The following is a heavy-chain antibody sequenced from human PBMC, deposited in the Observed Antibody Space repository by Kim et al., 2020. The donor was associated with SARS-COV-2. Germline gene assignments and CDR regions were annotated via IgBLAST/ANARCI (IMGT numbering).Heavy chain of an antibody. D-gene: IGHD6-19*01. Sequence: ASVKVSCKVSGYTLTELSMHWVRQAPGKGLEWMGGFDPEDGETIYAQKFQGRVTMTEDTSTDTAYMELSSLRSEDTAVYYCATDPKQWLVEGGRPWFDPWGQGTLVTVSS. J-gene: IGHJ5*02. CDR1: GYTLTELS. CDR2: FDPEDGET. CDR3: ATDPKQWLVEGGRPWFDP. V-gene: IGHV1-24*01.